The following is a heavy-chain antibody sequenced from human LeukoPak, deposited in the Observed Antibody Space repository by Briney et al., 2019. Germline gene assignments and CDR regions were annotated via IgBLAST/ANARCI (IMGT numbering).Heavy chain of an antibody. CDR1: GVSLSFY. CDR3: ARALGAFDI. V-gene: IGHV4-34*01. Sequence: PSETLSLTCGVSGVSLSFYWSWIRQSPGKGLEWIAEISQNGDSNYNMSLKSRVTISLDKSKNQVSLKLNSVTAADTAVYYCARALGAFDIWGQGTMVTVSS. J-gene: IGHJ3*02. CDR2: ISQNGDS.